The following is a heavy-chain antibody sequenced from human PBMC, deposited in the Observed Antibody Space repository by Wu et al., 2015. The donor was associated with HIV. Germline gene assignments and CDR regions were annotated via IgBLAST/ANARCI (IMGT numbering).Heavy chain of an antibody. CDR2: INPKNGGT. CDR3: ARSHKWLQLRYSGNFDY. V-gene: IGHV1-2*02. D-gene: IGHD5-12*01. CDR1: GYTFTDNY. Sequence: QMQLVQSGAEVKKPGATLKVSCKASGYTFTDNYVHWVRQAPGQGLEWMGWINPKNGGTEYARGFQGRLTMTRDMSSSTVYVELKRLTSEDTAMYFCARSHKWLQLRYSGNFDYWGQGT. J-gene: IGHJ4*02.